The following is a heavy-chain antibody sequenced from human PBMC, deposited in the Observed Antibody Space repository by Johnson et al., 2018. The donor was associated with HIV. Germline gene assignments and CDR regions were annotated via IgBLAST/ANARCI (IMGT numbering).Heavy chain of an antibody. V-gene: IGHV3-23*04. D-gene: IGHD3-22*01. J-gene: IGHJ3*02. CDR2: ISGSGGST. CDR1: GFTFSSYA. CDR3: AKDFDYYDSSGYYGDI. Sequence: VQLVESGGGLVQPGGSLRLSCAASGFTFSSYAMSWVRQAPGKGLECVSAISGSGGSTYYADSVKGRFTISRDNSKNTLYLQMNSLRAEDTAVYYCAKDFDYYDSSGYYGDIWGQGTMVTVSS.